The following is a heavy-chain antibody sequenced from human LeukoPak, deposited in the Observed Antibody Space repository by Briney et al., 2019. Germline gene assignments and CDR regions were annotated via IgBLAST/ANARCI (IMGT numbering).Heavy chain of an antibody. CDR2: ISGSGGST. D-gene: IGHD2-15*01. V-gene: IGHV3-23*01. CDR3: ANQRIFRFREFDY. Sequence: GGSLRLSCAASGFTFSSYAMSWVRQAPGKGLEWVSAISGSGGSTYYADSVKGRFTISRDNSKNTLYLQMNSLRAEDTAVYYCANQRIFRFREFDYWGQGTLVTVSS. J-gene: IGHJ4*02. CDR1: GFTFSSYA.